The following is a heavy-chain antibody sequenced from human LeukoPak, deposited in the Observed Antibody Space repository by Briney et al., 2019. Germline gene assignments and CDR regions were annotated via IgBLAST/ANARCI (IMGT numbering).Heavy chain of an antibody. CDR3: ARQSSSWYTYFDY. CDR2: IYPSDSDN. Sequence: GESLKISCQGSGYSFTSYWIGWVRQMPGKGLEWMGIIYPSDSDNRYSPSFQGQVTISVDKSISTVYLQWSSLKASDTAMYYCARQSSSWYTYFDYWGQGTLVTVSS. J-gene: IGHJ4*02. CDR1: GYSFTSYW. D-gene: IGHD6-13*01. V-gene: IGHV5-51*01.